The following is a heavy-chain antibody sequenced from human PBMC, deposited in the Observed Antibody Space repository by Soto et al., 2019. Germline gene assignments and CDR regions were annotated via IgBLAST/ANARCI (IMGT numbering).Heavy chain of an antibody. Sequence: SVKVSCKASGGTFSSYAISWVRQAPGQGLEWMGGIIPIFGAANYAQKFQGRVTITADESTSTAYMELSSLRSEDTAVYYCARDLTKGIQTFDPWGQGTLVTVSS. CDR3: ARDLTKGIQTFDP. D-gene: IGHD5-18*01. V-gene: IGHV1-69*13. CDR1: GGTFSSYA. CDR2: IIPIFGAA. J-gene: IGHJ5*02.